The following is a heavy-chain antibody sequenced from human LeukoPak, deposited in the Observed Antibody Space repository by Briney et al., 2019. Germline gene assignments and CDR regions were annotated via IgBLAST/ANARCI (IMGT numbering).Heavy chain of an antibody. Sequence: SQTLSLTCAISGDSVSSNSAAWNWIRQSPSRGLEWLGRTYYRSKWYNDYAVSVKSRITINPDTSKNQFSLQLNSVTPEDTAVYYCAREVAVAGKSPPRPLYGMDVWGQGTTVTVSS. D-gene: IGHD6-19*01. J-gene: IGHJ6*02. CDR1: GDSVSSNSAA. V-gene: IGHV6-1*01. CDR2: TYYRSKWYN. CDR3: AREVAVAGKSPPRPLYGMDV.